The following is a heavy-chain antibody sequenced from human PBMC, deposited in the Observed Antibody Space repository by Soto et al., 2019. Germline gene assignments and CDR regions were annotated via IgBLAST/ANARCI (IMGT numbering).Heavy chain of an antibody. CDR2: MNPNSGNT. Sequence: QVQLVQSGAEVKKPGASVKVSCKASGYTFTSYDINWVRQATGQGLEWMGWMNPNSGNTGYAQKFQGGVTMTRNTSISTAYMELSSLRSEDTAVYYCARSLAVAGTSDWFDPWGQGTLVTVSS. V-gene: IGHV1-8*01. CDR1: GYTFTSYD. CDR3: ARSLAVAGTSDWFDP. J-gene: IGHJ5*02. D-gene: IGHD6-19*01.